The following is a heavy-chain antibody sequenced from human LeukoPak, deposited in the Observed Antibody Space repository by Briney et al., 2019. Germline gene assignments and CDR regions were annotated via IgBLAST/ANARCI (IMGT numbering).Heavy chain of an antibody. V-gene: IGHV1-46*01. D-gene: IGHD4-23*01. CDR2: INPSGGST. J-gene: IGHJ5*02. CDR1: GYTFTSYY. Sequence: GSSVKVSCKASGYTFTSYYMHWVRQAPGQGLEWMGIINPSGGSTSYAQKFQGRVTMTRDTSTSTVYMELSSLRSEDTAVYYRARPVDPTGWFDPWGQGTLVTVSS. CDR3: ARPVDPTGWFDP.